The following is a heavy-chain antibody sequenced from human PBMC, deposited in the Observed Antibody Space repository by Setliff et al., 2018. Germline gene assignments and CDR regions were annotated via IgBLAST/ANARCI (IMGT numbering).Heavy chain of an antibody. CDR3: VRDDVRGYYMDV. V-gene: IGHV3-48*01. D-gene: IGHD3-10*02. CDR2: IRDTGTTV. CDR1: GFTFNTYL. J-gene: IGHJ6*03. Sequence: GGSLRLSCAASGFTFNTYLMNWVRQAPGKGLEWVSHIRDTGTTVHYADSVKGRFTISRDNAKNSLYLQMNSLRAEDTAVYYCVRDDVRGYYMDVWGKGTTVTVSS.